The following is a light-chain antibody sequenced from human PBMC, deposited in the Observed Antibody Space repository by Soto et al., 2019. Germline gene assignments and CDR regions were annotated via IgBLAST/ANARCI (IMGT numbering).Light chain of an antibody. CDR3: CSFAGSYSWV. CDR1: SSDIGDYDY. J-gene: IGLJ3*02. V-gene: IGLV2-11*01. Sequence: QSALTQPRSVSGSPGQSVTISCTGTSSDIGDYDYVSWFQQHPGRAPRLIIFDVSKRPSGVPDRFSGSKSGSTASLTISGLQAEDESDYYCCSFAGSYSWVFGGGTKVTVL. CDR2: DVS.